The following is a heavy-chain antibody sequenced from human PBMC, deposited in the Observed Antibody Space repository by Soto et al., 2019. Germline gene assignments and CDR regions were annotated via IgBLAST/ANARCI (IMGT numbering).Heavy chain of an antibody. Sequence: QVELVQSGAEVKKPGASVKVSCKAAGYTFTSYYMHWVRQAPGQGLEWMGFINPSGGITTYAQKLQARVTKTSDTSTLTVYMELRTLKSEDTAVYYCAGRSIFTCSDAFDIWGQGTMVTVSA. V-gene: IGHV1-46*04. CDR3: AGRSIFTCSDAFDI. D-gene: IGHD3-3*01. CDR2: INPSGGIT. CDR1: GYTFTSYY. J-gene: IGHJ3*02.